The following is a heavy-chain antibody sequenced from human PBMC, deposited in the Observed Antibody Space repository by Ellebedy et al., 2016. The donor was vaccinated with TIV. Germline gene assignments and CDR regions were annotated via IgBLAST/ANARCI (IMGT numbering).Heavy chain of an antibody. CDR2: IKEDGSQT. Sequence: GESLKISCAASGFTFSTYWMTWVRQAPGRGLEWLANIKEDGSQTYYVDSVRGRFTISRDNAKNSLYLQMNYLGVEDTAVYYCARDPSAYCGTSRCHPAYFDHWGPGALVTVSS. D-gene: IGHD2-2*01. CDR3: ARDPSAYCGTSRCHPAYFDH. V-gene: IGHV3-7*03. CDR1: GFTFSTYW. J-gene: IGHJ4*02.